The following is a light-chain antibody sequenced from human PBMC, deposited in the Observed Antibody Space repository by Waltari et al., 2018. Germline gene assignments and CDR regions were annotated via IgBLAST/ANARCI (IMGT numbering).Light chain of an antibody. CDR1: MSNIEGDI. Sequence: QSVLTQPPSASGTPGQRVTISCSGSMSNIEGDIISWLQHLPGGAPTLLIYNKNRPPAGVPSVCSATKDGNSASLAISGLQSEDEADYYCAAWADSLSGYVFGTGTKVTVL. CDR2: NKN. J-gene: IGLJ1*01. V-gene: IGLV1-44*01. CDR3: AAWADSLSGYV.